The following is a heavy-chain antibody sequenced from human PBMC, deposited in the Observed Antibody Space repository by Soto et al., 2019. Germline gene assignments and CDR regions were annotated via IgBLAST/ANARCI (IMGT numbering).Heavy chain of an antibody. CDR1: GFTFDDYT. Sequence: GGSLRLSCAASGFTFDDYTMHWVRQAPGKGLEWVSLISWDGGSTYYADSVKGRFTISRDNSKNSLYLQMNSLRTEDTALYYCAKDIIRHLVSPHQFDYWGQGTLVTVSS. D-gene: IGHD1-20*01. CDR2: ISWDGGST. V-gene: IGHV3-43*01. CDR3: AKDIIRHLVSPHQFDY. J-gene: IGHJ4*02.